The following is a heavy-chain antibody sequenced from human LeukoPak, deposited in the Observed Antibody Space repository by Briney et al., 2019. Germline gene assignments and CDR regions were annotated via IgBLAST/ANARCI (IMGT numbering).Heavy chain of an antibody. D-gene: IGHD1-26*01. Sequence: SETLSLTCTVSGGSISSSSYYWGWLRQPPGKGLEWIGSIYYSGSTYYNPSLKSRVTISLDTSKNHFSLKLSSVTPADTAVYYCARHSSASYYKPHYCMDVWGQGTTVTVSS. J-gene: IGHJ6*02. V-gene: IGHV4-39*01. CDR2: IYYSGST. CDR3: ARHSSASYYKPHYCMDV. CDR1: GGSISSSSYY.